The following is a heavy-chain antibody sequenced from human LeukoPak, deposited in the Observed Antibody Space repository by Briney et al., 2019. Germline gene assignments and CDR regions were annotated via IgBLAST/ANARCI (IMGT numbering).Heavy chain of an antibody. V-gene: IGHV3-33*06. D-gene: IGHD5-18*01. J-gene: IGHJ5*02. CDR3: AKDLSYGSNWFDP. Sequence: GGSLRLSCAASGFTFSSHGMHWVRQAPGKGLVWVALIWYDGSKKNYAASVKGRFTISRDDSKSTLYLQINSLRAEDTAVYYCAKDLSYGSNWFDPWGQGTLVTVSS. CDR2: IWYDGSKK. CDR1: GFTFSSHG.